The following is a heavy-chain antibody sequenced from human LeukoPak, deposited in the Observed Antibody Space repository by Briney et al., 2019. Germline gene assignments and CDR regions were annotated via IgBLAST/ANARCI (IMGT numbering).Heavy chain of an antibody. D-gene: IGHD3-10*01. V-gene: IGHV3-23*01. J-gene: IGHJ4*02. CDR2: IGGDGITT. CDR1: GFTLTTYA. Sequence: GGSLRLSCAASGFTLTTYAMTWIRQAPGKGLEWVSAIGGDGITTYYADSVRGRFTVSKDNSKNTLYLWMNSQRAEDTAVYYCTRVPGSYYVDFDYWGQGTLVTVSS. CDR3: TRVPGSYYVDFDY.